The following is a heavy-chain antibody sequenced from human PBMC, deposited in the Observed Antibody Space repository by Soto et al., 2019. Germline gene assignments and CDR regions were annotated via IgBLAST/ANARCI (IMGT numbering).Heavy chain of an antibody. CDR1: GGSFSGYY. J-gene: IGHJ4*02. CDR2: INHSGST. V-gene: IGHV4-34*01. CDR3: ARPGSGSYYNFFDY. Sequence: QVQLQQWGAGLLKPSETLSLTCAVYGGSFSGYYWSWIRQPPGKGLEWIGEINHSGSTNYKRSRKSRVTISVDTSKNQFALKLSSVTAANTAVYYCARPGSGSYYNFFDYWGQGTLVTVSS. D-gene: IGHD3-10*01.